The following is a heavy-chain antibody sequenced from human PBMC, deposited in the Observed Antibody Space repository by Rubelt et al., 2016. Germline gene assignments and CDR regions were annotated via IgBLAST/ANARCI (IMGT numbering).Heavy chain of an antibody. CDR3: ARVIAAAGTAEDAFDI. J-gene: IGHJ3*02. Sequence: QVQQQESGPGLVKPSETLSLTCTVSGGSISSYYWSWIRQPPGKGLEWIGDINYSGSTNYNPSLKSGVTIAVDTSMTQFALKLSSVTAADTAVYYCARVIAAAGTAEDAFDIWGQGTMVTVSS. CDR1: GGSISSYY. V-gene: IGHV4-59*01. CDR2: INYSGST. D-gene: IGHD6-13*01.